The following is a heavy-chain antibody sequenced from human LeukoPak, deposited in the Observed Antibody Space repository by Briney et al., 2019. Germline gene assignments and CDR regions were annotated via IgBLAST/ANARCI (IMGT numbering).Heavy chain of an antibody. V-gene: IGHV1-69*13. D-gene: IGHD1-26*01. CDR2: IIPIFGTA. Sequence: SVKVSCKASGGTFSSYAISWVRRAPGQGLEWMGGIIPIFGTANYAQKFQGRVTITADESTSTAYMELSSLRSEDTAVYYCARDSGSYFTAFDYWGQGTLVTVSS. CDR1: GGTFSSYA. J-gene: IGHJ4*02. CDR3: ARDSGSYFTAFDY.